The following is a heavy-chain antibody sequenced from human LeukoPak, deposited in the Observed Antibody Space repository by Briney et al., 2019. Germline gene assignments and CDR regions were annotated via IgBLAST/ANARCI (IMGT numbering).Heavy chain of an antibody. D-gene: IGHD3-10*01. V-gene: IGHV4-30-4*01. CDR3: ARGGVSYGSGS. CDR2: IYYSGST. Sequence: SETLSLTCTVSGGSISSGDYYWSWIRQPPGKGLEWIGYIYYSGSTYYNPSLKSRVTISVDTSKNQFSLKLSSVTAADTAVYYCARGGVSYGSGSWGQGTLVTVSS. J-gene: IGHJ4*02. CDR1: GGSISSGDYY.